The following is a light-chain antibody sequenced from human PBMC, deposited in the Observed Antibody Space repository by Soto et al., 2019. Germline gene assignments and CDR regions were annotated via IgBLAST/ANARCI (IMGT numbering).Light chain of an antibody. Sequence: EIGMTHSPATMSVSPGERATLSCRASQSVSSNLAWYQQKPGQAPRLLIYGASTRATGIPARFSGSGSGTEFTLTISSLQSEDYAVYYCHQYNNWTPWTFGQGTKVDSK. J-gene: IGKJ1*01. CDR3: HQYNNWTPWT. CDR1: QSVSSN. V-gene: IGKV3-15*01. CDR2: GAS.